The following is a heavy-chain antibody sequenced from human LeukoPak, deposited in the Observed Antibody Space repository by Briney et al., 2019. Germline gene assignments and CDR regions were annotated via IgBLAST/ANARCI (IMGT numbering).Heavy chain of an antibody. V-gene: IGHV4-4*07. Sequence: SETLSLTCTVSGGSISSYYWSWIRQPAGKGLEWIGRTYTSGSTNYNPSLKSRVTMSVDTSKNQFSLKLSSVTAADTAVYYCAREPYGDWYNWFDPWGQGTLVTVSS. CDR1: GGSISSYY. CDR3: AREPYGDWYNWFDP. J-gene: IGHJ5*02. CDR2: TYTSGST. D-gene: IGHD4-17*01.